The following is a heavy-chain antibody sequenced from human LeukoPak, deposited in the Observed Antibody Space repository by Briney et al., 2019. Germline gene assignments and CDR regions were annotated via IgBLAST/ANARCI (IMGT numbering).Heavy chain of an antibody. Sequence: GGSLRLSCAASGFHFDAYAMHWVRQAPGKGLEWVSGISWNSGKMAYADSVKGRFSISRDNAENSLYLQMTSLRPEDMALYYCARSADFWSGLDFWGQGTLVTVSS. D-gene: IGHD3-3*01. CDR2: ISWNSGKM. CDR1: GFHFDAYA. V-gene: IGHV3-9*03. J-gene: IGHJ4*02. CDR3: ARSADFWSGLDF.